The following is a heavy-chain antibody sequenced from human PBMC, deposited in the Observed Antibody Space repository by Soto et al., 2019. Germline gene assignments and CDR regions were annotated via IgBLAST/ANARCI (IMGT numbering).Heavy chain of an antibody. CDR1: GFTFSSYS. Sequence: GGSLRLSCAASGFTFSSYSMNWVRQAPGKGLEWVSSISSSSSYIYYADSVKGRFTISRDNAKNSLYLQMNSLRAEDTAVYYCARDPGWFGEFGAFDIWGQGTMVTVSS. CDR3: ARDPGWFGEFGAFDI. J-gene: IGHJ3*02. CDR2: ISSSSSYI. D-gene: IGHD3-10*01. V-gene: IGHV3-21*01.